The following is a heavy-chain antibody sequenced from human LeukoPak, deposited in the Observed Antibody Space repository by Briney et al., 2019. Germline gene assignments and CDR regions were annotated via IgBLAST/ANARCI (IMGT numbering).Heavy chain of an antibody. CDR1: GGTFSSYA. CDR3: AREYCSSTSCPINWFDP. Sequence: SVKVSCKASGGTFSSYAISWVRQAPGQGLEWMGGIIPIFGTANYAQKFQGRVTITTDESTSTAYMELSSLRSEDTAVYYGAREYCSSTSCPINWFDPWGQGTLVTVSS. D-gene: IGHD2-2*01. J-gene: IGHJ5*02. CDR2: IIPIFGTA. V-gene: IGHV1-69*05.